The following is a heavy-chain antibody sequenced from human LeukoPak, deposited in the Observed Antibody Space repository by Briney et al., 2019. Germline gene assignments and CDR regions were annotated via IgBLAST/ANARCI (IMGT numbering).Heavy chain of an antibody. V-gene: IGHV4-34*01. J-gene: IGHJ4*02. D-gene: IGHD3-22*01. CDR3: ARQTTSGYLDY. CDR2: INHSGST. CDR1: GFTFSSYG. Sequence: GSLRLSCAASGFTFSSYGMHWVRQTPGKGLELIGEINHSGSTTYYPSFKNRVTISVDTSKNQFSLKLSSVTAADRALYYCARQTTSGYLDYWGQGTLVTVS.